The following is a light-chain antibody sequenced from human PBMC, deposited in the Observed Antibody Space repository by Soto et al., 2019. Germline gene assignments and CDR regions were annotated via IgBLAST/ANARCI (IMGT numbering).Light chain of an antibody. V-gene: IGKV1-39*01. CDR2: AAS. CDR1: HTISTY. Sequence: DIQMTQSPSSLSASVGVRVTITCRASHTISTYLNWYQQKPGKVPEVLIYAASSLRSGVPSRFSGGGSGTDFTLTISSLQPEDFATYYCQQSYNTPWTFGQGTKVEVK. J-gene: IGKJ1*01. CDR3: QQSYNTPWT.